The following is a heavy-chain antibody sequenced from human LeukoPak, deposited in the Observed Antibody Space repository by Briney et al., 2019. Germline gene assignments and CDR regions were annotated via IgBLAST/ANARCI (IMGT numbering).Heavy chain of an antibody. J-gene: IGHJ4*02. D-gene: IGHD3-9*01. Sequence: GGSLRLSCAASGFTFSSYAMSWVRQAPGKGLEWVSAISGSGGSTYYADSVKGRFTISRDNSKNTLYLQMNSLRAEDTAVYYCAKDRGWDILTGSIDYWGQGTLVTVSS. CDR3: AKDRGWDILTGSIDY. CDR1: GFTFSSYA. V-gene: IGHV3-23*01. CDR2: ISGSGGST.